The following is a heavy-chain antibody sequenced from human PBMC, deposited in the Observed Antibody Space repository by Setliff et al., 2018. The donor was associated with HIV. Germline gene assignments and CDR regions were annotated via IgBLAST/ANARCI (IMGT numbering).Heavy chain of an antibody. CDR1: GGSISSSSYY. V-gene: IGHV4-39*07. CDR2: IYYSGST. CDR3: ARDLGYCSGGSCYWYY. D-gene: IGHD2-15*01. Sequence: PSETLSLTCTVSGGSISSSSYYWGWIRQPPGKGLEWIGSIYYSGSTFYNPSLKSRVSISLDMSKNLFSLNLTSVTAADTAAYYCARDLGYCSGGSCYWYYWGQGTLVTVTS. J-gene: IGHJ4*02.